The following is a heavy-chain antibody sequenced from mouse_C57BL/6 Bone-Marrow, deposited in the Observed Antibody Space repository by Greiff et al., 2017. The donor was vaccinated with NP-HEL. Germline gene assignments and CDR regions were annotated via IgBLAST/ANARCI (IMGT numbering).Heavy chain of an antibody. CDR1: GFTFSSYA. CDR3: AREAYDYDGRRGFDY. CDR2: ISDGGSYT. Sequence: EVKLVESGGGLVKPGGSLKLSCAASGFTFSSYAMSWVRQTPEKRLEWVATISDGGSYTYYPDNVKGRFTISRDNAKNNLYLQMSHLKSEDTARYYCAREAYDYDGRRGFDYWGQGTTLTVSS. V-gene: IGHV5-4*01. D-gene: IGHD2-4*01. J-gene: IGHJ2*01.